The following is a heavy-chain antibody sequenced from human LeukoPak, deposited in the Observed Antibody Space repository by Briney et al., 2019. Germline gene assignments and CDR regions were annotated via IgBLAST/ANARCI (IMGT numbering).Heavy chain of an antibody. CDR2: TRNRANSYTT. V-gene: IGHV3-72*01. Sequence: PGGSLRLSCAASGFTLSDHYMDWVRQAPGKGLEWVGRTRNRANSYTTDYAASVKGRFTISRDDLKSSLYLQMNSLRTEDTAVYYCARGPYGDYRDWYFDLWGRGTLVTVSS. CDR3: ARGPYGDYRDWYFDL. CDR1: GFTLSDHY. J-gene: IGHJ2*01. D-gene: IGHD4-17*01.